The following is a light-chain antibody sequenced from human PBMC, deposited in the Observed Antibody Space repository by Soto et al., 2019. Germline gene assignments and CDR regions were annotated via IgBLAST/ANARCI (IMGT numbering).Light chain of an antibody. CDR1: SGSIASNY. CDR3: TSYTSSSSVL. CDR2: EDN. Sequence: NFMLTQPHSVSESPGKTVTISCTRSSGSIASNYVQWYQQRPGSAPTTVIYEDNQRPSGVPDRFSGSIDSSSNSASLTISGLQAEDEADYYCTSYTSSSSVLFGGGTQLTVL. V-gene: IGLV6-57*04. J-gene: IGLJ2*01.